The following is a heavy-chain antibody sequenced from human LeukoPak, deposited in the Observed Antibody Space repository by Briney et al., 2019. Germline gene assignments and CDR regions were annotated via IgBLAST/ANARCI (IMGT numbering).Heavy chain of an antibody. CDR1: GLTFSSYL. D-gene: IGHD5-18*01. CDR2: IKQDGSET. CDR3: ASHHAYRYDY. J-gene: IGHJ4*02. V-gene: IGHV3-7*01. Sequence: GGSLRLSCAASGLTFSSYLMSRVRQAPGKGLEWVANIKQDGSETYYLGSVKGRFTISRDNAKSSLYLQMNSLRAEDTAVYYCASHHAYRYDYWGQGALVTVSS.